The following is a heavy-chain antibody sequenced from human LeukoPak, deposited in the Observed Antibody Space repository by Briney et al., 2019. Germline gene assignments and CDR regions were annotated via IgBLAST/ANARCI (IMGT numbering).Heavy chain of an antibody. J-gene: IGHJ4*02. Sequence: GSSVKVSCKASGGTFSSYTISWVRQAPGQGPEWMGRIIPILGIANYAQKFQGRVTITADKSTSTAYMELSSLRSEDTAVYYCARSSRGYGDYWGQGTLVTVSS. V-gene: IGHV1-69*02. D-gene: IGHD5-18*01. CDR3: ARSSRGYGDY. CDR2: IIPILGIA. CDR1: GGTFSSYT.